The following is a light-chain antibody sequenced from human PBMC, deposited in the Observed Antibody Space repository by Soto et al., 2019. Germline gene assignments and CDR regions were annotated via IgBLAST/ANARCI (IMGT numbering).Light chain of an antibody. V-gene: IGKV2-30*02. CDR1: QSLLHRDGNTY. Sequence: DVVVTQSPLSLPVTLGQAASISCRSSQSLLHRDGNTYLSWFRQRPGQSPRRLIYKVSNREAGVPDRFSGSGSGTDFTLKISRVEAEDVGIYYCMQGSHWPPITFGQGTRLEIK. CDR2: KVS. CDR3: MQGSHWPPIT. J-gene: IGKJ5*01.